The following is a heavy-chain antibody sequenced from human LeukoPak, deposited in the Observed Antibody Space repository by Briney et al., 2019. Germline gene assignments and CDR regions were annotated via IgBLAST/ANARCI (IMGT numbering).Heavy chain of an antibody. CDR3: ARGGGRSSGYYYFDY. V-gene: IGHV4-61*10. CDR1: GGSISSDNYY. Sequence: SETLSLTCTVSGGSISSDNYYWSWIRQPAGKGLEWIGHFYNTGSTNYNPSLKSRVTISVDTSKNQFSLKLSSVTAADTAVYYCARGGGRSSGYYYFDYWGQGTLVTVSS. CDR2: FYNTGST. J-gene: IGHJ4*02. D-gene: IGHD3-22*01.